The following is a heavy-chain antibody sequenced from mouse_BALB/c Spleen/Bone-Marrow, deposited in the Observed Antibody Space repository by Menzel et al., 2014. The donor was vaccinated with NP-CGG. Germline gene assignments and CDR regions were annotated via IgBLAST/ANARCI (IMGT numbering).Heavy chain of an antibody. CDR1: GFNIXDTY. Sequence: VQLKQSGAELVKPGASVKLSCTASGFNIXDTYMHWVKQRPEQGLEWIGRIDPANGNTKYDPKFQGKATITADTSSNTACLQLSSLTSEDTAVYYWASYYYGSSTFAYWGQGTLVTVSA. D-gene: IGHD1-1*01. V-gene: IGHV14-3*02. CDR3: ASYYYGSSTFAY. J-gene: IGHJ3*01. CDR2: IDPANGNT.